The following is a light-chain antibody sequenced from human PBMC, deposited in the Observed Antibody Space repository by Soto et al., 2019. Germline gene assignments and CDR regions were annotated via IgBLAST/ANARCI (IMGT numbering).Light chain of an antibody. J-gene: IGLJ1*01. CDR3: NSYTSSSTFV. CDR1: SSDVGGYNY. CDR2: DVS. Sequence: QSALTQPASVSGSPGQSITISCAGTSSDVGGYNYVSWYQHHPGKAPKLMIYDVSNRPSGVSNRFSGSKSGNTASLTIFGLQAEDEADYYCNSYTSSSTFVFGTGTKLTVL. V-gene: IGLV2-14*03.